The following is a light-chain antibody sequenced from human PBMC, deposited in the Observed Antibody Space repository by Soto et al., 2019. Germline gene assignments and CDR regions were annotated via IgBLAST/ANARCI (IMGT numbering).Light chain of an antibody. J-gene: IGLJ1*01. CDR3: SSYTNSSPVV. Sequence: QSALTQPASVSGSPGQSITISCTGTSSDVGGYNYVSWYQQHPGKAPKLMIYDVSNWPSGVSNRCSGSKSGNTASLTISGLQAEDEADYYCSSYTNSSPVVFGTGTELTVL. CDR1: SSDVGGYNY. V-gene: IGLV2-14*01. CDR2: DVS.